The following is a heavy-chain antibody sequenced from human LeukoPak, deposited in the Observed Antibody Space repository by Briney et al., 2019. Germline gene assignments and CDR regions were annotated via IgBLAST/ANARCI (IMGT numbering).Heavy chain of an antibody. V-gene: IGHV3-23*01. Sequence: GGSLRLSCAASGFTLRDYAMSWVRKAPGKGLEWVSVISGSGGSLYYADSVKGRFTISRDNSKNTLYLQMNSLRAEDTAVYYCARRLTYFDFWGQGTLVTVSS. CDR1: GFTLRDYA. CDR3: ARRLTYFDF. J-gene: IGHJ4*02. CDR2: ISGSGGSL.